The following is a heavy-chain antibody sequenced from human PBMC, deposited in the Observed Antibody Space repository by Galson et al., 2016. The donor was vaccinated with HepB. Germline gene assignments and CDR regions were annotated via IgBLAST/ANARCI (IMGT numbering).Heavy chain of an antibody. Sequence: SLRLSCAVSGFTFRSHAMSWVRQAPGKGLEWVSTISGSGGGTLYADSVKGRLTISRDNSKHTLYLQMISLRAEDTAMYYCAKCDTTVTDCKIFDSWGQGTLVIVSS. V-gene: IGHV3-23*01. CDR1: GFTFRSHA. CDR2: ISGSGGGT. CDR3: AKCDTTVTDCKIFDS. J-gene: IGHJ5*01. D-gene: IGHD4-11*01.